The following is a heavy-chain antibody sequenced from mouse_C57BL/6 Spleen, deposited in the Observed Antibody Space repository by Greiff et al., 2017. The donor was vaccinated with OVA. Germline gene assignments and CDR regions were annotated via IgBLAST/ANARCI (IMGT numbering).Heavy chain of an antibody. V-gene: IGHV2-2*01. J-gene: IGHJ4*01. CDR1: GFSLTSYG. CDR3: ARRNPRYAMDY. Sequence: VQLQESGPGLVQPSQSLSITCTVSGFSLTSYGVHWVRQSPGKGLEWLGVIWSGGSTDYNAAFISRLSISKDNSKSQVFFKMNSLQADDTAIYYCARRNPRYAMDYWGQGTSVTVSS. CDR2: IWSGGST.